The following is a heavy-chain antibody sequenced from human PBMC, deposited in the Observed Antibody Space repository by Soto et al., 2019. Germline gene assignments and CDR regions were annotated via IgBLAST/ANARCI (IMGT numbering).Heavy chain of an antibody. CDR1: GYTFTSYA. CDR2: INAGNGNT. J-gene: IGHJ4*02. CDR3: ARDGDVYGSGSYYPVY. Sequence: QVQLVQSGAEVKKPGASVKVSCKASGYTFTSYAMHWVRQAPGQRLEWMGWINAGNGNTTYSQKFQGRVTITRDTSASTAYMELSSLRSEDTAVYYCARDGDVYGSGSYYPVYWGQGTLVTVSS. V-gene: IGHV1-3*01. D-gene: IGHD3-10*01.